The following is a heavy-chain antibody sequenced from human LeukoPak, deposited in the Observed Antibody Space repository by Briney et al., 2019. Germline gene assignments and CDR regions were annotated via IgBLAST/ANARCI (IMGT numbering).Heavy chain of an antibody. J-gene: IGHJ3*02. V-gene: IGHV4-59*01. CDR1: GGAISSYY. CDR2: GYYTGST. CDR3: TKWGSAWHAFDI. Sequence: PSETLSLTCTVSGGAISSYYWNWIRQPPGKGLEWIGYGYYTGSTHYNPSLKSRVTISVDTSKNQFSLKLSSVTAADTAVYYCTKWGSAWHAFDIWGYGTLVTVSS. D-gene: IGHD3-16*01.